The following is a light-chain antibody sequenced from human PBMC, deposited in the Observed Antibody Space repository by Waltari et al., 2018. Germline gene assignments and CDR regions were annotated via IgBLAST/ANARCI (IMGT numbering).Light chain of an antibody. J-gene: IGLJ3*02. Sequence: QSALTQPASVSGSPGQSITISCTGTSSYIGGYDFVSWYQQHPGKAPKLMIYDVSHRPSGVSSRFSGSKSGNTASLTISGLQAGDEADYYCSSYTTTYTFVFGGGTKLTVL. CDR2: DVS. CDR1: SSYIGGYDF. V-gene: IGLV2-14*03. CDR3: SSYTTTYTFV.